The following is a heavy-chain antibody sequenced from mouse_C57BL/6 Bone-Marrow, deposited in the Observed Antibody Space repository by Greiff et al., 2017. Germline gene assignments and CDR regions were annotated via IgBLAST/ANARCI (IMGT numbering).Heavy chain of an antibody. Sequence: QVQLQQSGAELVKPGASVKISCKASGYTFTDYYIHWVKQRPGQGLEWIGKIGPGSGSTYYNEKFKGKATLTAAKSSSTASLQLGSQTSEDSAVYVCARDYYGSSYDWYFDVWGTGTTVTVSS. J-gene: IGHJ1*03. CDR1: GYTFTDYY. CDR3: ARDYYGSSYDWYFDV. V-gene: IGHV1-77*01. D-gene: IGHD1-1*01. CDR2: IGPGSGST.